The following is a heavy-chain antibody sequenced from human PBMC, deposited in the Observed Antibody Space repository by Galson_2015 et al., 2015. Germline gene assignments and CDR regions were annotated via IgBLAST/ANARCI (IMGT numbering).Heavy chain of an antibody. Sequence: CAISGDSVSSNSAAWNWIRQSPSRGLEWLGRTYYRSKWYNDYAVSVKSRITINPDTSKNQFSLQLNSVTPDDTAVYYCARASITMIVVVTHAFDRWGQGTIVTGSS. CDR1: GDSVSSNSAA. D-gene: IGHD3-22*01. V-gene: IGHV6-1*01. CDR3: ARASITMIVVVTHAFDR. CDR2: TYYRSKWYN. J-gene: IGHJ3*01.